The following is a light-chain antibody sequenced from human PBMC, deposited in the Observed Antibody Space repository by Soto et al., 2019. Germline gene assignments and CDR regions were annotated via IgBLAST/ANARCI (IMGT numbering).Light chain of an antibody. J-gene: IGLJ1*01. V-gene: IGLV2-14*01. CDR3: ISYTGSSTSYV. CDR2: EVS. Sequence: QSVLTQPASVSGSPGQSITISCSGTSSDVGSYDHVAWYQQFPGKTPKLMIYEVSNRPSGVPSRFSGSKSGNTASLTISGLQAEDEADYYCISYTGSSTSYVFGSGTKVTDL. CDR1: SSDVGSYDH.